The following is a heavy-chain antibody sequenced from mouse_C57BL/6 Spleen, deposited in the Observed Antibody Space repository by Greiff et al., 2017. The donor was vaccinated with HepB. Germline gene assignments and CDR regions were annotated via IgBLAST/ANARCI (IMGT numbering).Heavy chain of an antibody. D-gene: IGHD2-10*01. V-gene: IGHV7-3*01. CDR2: IRNKANGYTT. J-gene: IGHJ2*01. Sequence: EVMLVESGGGLVQPGGSLSLSCAASGFTFTDYYMSWVRQPPGKALEWLGFIRNKANGYTTEYSASVKGRFTISRDNSQSILYLQMNALRAEDSATYYCARYRGLLSIFDYWGQGTTLTVSS. CDR1: GFTFTDYY. CDR3: ARYRGLLSIFDY.